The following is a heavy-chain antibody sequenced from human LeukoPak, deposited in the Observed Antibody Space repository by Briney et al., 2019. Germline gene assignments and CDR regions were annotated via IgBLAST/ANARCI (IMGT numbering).Heavy chain of an antibody. J-gene: IGHJ4*02. CDR2: IYYSGST. CDR1: GGSISSYY. V-gene: IGHV4-59*01. CDR3: AREAYDILTGYSYYFDY. D-gene: IGHD3-9*01. Sequence: PSETLSLTCTVSGGSISSYYWSWIRQPPGKGLEWIGYIYYSGSTNYNPSLKNRVTISVDTSKNQFSLKLSSVTAAVTAVYYCAREAYDILTGYSYYFDYWGQGTLVTVSS.